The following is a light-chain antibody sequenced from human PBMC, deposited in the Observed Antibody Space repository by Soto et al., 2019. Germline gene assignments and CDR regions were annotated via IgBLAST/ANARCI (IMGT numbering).Light chain of an antibody. Sequence: QSVLTQPASVSGSPGQSITISCTGTSSDVGGYNYVSWYQQHPGKAPKLMIYEVSNRPSGVSNRFSGSKSGNTASLTISGLQAEDEDDYYCSSYTSSRTRVFGGGTKLTVL. CDR2: EVS. J-gene: IGLJ2*01. CDR3: SSYTSSRTRV. CDR1: SSDVGGYNY. V-gene: IGLV2-14*01.